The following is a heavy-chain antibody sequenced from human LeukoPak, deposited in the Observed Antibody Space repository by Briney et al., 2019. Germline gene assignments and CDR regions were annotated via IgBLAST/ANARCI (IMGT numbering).Heavy chain of an antibody. J-gene: IGHJ4*02. V-gene: IGHV4-34*01. CDR3: ARGSPGGSYYNY. CDR2: INHSGST. CDR1: GGSFSGYY. Sequence: WETLSLTCAVYGGSFSGYYWSWIRQPPGKGLEWIGEINHSGSTNYNPSLKSRVTISVDTSKNQFSLKLSSVTAADTAVYYCARGSPGGSYYNYWGQGSLVTVSS. D-gene: IGHD1-14*01.